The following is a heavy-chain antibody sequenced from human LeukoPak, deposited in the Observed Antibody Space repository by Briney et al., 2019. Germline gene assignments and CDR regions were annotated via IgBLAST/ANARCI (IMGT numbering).Heavy chain of an antibody. V-gene: IGHV4-59*08. CDR3: ARLGIAAAGDY. J-gene: IGHJ4*02. D-gene: IGHD6-13*01. CDR2: IYYSGST. CDR1: GGSISSYY. Sequence: PSETLSLTCTVSGGSISSYYWSWIRQPPGKGLEWIGYIYYSGSTNYNPSLKSRVTISVDTSKNQFSLKLSSVTAADTAVYYCARLGIAAAGDYWGQGTLVTVSS.